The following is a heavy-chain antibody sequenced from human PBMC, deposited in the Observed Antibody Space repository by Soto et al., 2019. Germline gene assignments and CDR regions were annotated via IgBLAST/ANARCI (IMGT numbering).Heavy chain of an antibody. J-gene: IGHJ5*02. CDR3: ARVVTIFGVVITGWFDP. CDR2: IYYSGST. D-gene: IGHD3-3*01. V-gene: IGHV4-31*03. CDR1: GCSISSCGYY. Sequence: SETLSLTRTVSGCSISSCGYYWSWIRQHPGKGLEWIGYIYYSGSTYYNPSLKSRVTISVDTSKNQFSLKLSSVTAADTAVYYCARVVTIFGVVITGWFDPWGQGTLVTVSS.